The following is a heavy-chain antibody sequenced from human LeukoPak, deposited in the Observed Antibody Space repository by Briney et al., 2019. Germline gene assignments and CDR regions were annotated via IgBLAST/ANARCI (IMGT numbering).Heavy chain of an antibody. CDR1: GFTFSSYS. Sequence: GGSLRLSCAASGFTFSSYSMNWVRQAPGKGLEWVSYISSSSSTIYYADSVKGRFTISRDNSKNTVYLQMNRLRAEDTAIYYCATFLYAGNAGGSVGYWGQGTLVTVSS. CDR3: ATFLYAGNAGGSVGY. CDR2: ISSSSSTI. V-gene: IGHV3-48*01. D-gene: IGHD4-23*01. J-gene: IGHJ4*02.